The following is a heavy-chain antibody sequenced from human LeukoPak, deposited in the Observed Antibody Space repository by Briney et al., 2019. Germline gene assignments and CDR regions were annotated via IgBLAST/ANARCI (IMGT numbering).Heavy chain of an antibody. V-gene: IGHV1-2*02. J-gene: IGHJ5*02. CDR2: INPNSGGT. CDR3: ARGYCSSTSCYLNWFDP. D-gene: IGHD2-2*01. CDR1: GYTFTSYD. Sequence: ASVKVSCKASGYTFTSYDINWVRQATGQGLEWMGWINPNSGGTNYAQKFQGRVTMTRDTSISTAYMELSRLRSDDTAVYYCARGYCSSTSCYLNWFDPWGQGTLVTVSS.